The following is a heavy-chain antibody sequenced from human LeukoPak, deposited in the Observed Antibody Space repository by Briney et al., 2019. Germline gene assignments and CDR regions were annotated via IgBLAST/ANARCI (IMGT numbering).Heavy chain of an antibody. CDR2: INHSGST. J-gene: IGHJ4*02. CDR3: ARRPYYYDSSGYYSDDY. CDR1: GGSFSGYY. V-gene: IGHV4-34*01. Sequence: SETLSLTCDVYGGSFSGYYWSWIRQPPGKGLEWIGEINHSGSTNYNPSLKSRVTISVDTSKNQFSLKLSSVTAADTAVYYCARRPYYYDSSGYYSDDYWGQGTLVTVSS. D-gene: IGHD3-22*01.